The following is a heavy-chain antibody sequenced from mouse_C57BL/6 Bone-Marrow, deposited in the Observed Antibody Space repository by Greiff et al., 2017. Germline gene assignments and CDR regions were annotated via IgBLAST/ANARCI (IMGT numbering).Heavy chain of an antibody. CDR3: ACDGYHTLYFDY. CDR2: ISSGGSYT. D-gene: IGHD2-3*01. J-gene: IGHJ2*01. V-gene: IGHV5-6*01. Sequence: EVQVVESGGDLVKPGGSLKLSCAASGFTFSSYGMSWVRQTPDKRLEWVATISSGGSYTYYPDRVKGRFTIARDNAKNTLYLQMSSLKSEDTAMYYCACDGYHTLYFDYWGQGTTLTVSS. CDR1: GFTFSSYG.